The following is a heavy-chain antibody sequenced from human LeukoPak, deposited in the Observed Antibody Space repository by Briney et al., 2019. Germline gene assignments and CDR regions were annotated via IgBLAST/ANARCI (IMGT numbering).Heavy chain of an antibody. Sequence: SQTLSLTCAISGDSVSSNSAAWNWIRQSPSRDLEWLGRTYYRSKWYNDYAESMKSRITINPDTSKNHFSLQLKSVTPEDTAVYYCTKESEVGTKYSWFDPWGQGTLVTVSS. CDR3: TKESEVGTKYSWFDP. CDR1: GDSVSSNSAA. J-gene: IGHJ5*02. V-gene: IGHV6-1*01. CDR2: TYYRSKWYN. D-gene: IGHD1-26*01.